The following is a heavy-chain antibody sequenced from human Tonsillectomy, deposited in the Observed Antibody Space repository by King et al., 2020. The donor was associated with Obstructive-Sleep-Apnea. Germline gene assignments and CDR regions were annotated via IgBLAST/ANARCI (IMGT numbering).Heavy chain of an antibody. CDR1: GGSISSYY. J-gene: IGHJ3*02. Sequence: VQLQESGPGLVKPSETLSLTCTVSGGSISSYYWSWIRQPPGKGLEWIGYIYYSGSTNYNPSLKSRVTISVDTSKNQFSLNLSSVTAADTAVYYCARPRRATSGAFDIWGQGTMVTVSS. V-gene: IGHV4-59*08. CDR2: IYYSGST. CDR3: ARPRRATSGAFDI. D-gene: IGHD5-12*01.